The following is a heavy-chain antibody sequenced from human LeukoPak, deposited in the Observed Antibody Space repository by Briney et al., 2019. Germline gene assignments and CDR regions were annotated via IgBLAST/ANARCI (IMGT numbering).Heavy chain of an antibody. CDR2: MNPNSGNT. CDR3: ARGWGIAAAGQTDY. D-gene: IGHD6-13*01. V-gene: IGHV1-8*01. CDR1: GYTFTSYD. Sequence: ASVKVSCKASGYTFTSYDINWVRQATGQGLEWMGRMNPNSGNTGYAQKFQGRVTMTRNTSISTAYMELSSLRSEDTAVYYCARGWGIAAAGQTDYWGQGTLVTVSS. J-gene: IGHJ4*02.